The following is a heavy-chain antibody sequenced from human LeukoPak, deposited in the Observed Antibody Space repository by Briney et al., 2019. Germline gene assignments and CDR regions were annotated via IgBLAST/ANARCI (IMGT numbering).Heavy chain of an antibody. CDR1: GFTFSTYA. CDR2: ISYDGSNK. J-gene: IGHJ4*02. Sequence: GGSLRLSCAASGFTFSTYAMSWVRQAPGKGLEWVAVISYDGSNKYYADSVKGRFTISRDNAKNTLYLQMNSLRAEDTAVYYCARDWDYYGSGSYYWDWGQGTLVTVSS. D-gene: IGHD3-10*01. V-gene: IGHV3-30*03. CDR3: ARDWDYYGSGSYYWD.